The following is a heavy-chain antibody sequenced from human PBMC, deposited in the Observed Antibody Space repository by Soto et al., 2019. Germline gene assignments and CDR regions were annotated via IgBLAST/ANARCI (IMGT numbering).Heavy chain of an antibody. CDR2: IYYSGTS. J-gene: IGHJ1*01. Sequence: PSETLSLTCAVSGGSISSSSYYWDWIRQPPGKGLEWIGTIYYSGTSNYNPSLRGRVTIVVDTSKNEFSLRLTSATAADTAVYYCTRHAIGVVVPAAIRNWGQGSLVTVS. CDR3: TRHAIGVVVPAAIRN. D-gene: IGHD2-15*01. CDR1: GGSISSSSYY. V-gene: IGHV4-39*01.